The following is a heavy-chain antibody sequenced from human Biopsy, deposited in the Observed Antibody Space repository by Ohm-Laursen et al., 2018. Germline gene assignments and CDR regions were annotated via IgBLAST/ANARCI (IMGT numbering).Heavy chain of an antibody. CDR1: GDSIRNYY. V-gene: IGHV4-4*07. CDR2: IYPGGGT. J-gene: IGHJ3*02. D-gene: IGHD1-26*01. Sequence: SQTLSLTCTVSGDSIRNYYWSWIRQAAGKGLEWIGRIYPGGGTIYNPSLKSRVTMSVDTSKNHFSLNLNSVTAAATAVYYCAGIVLGPTNDAFDIWGQGTMVTVSS. CDR3: AGIVLGPTNDAFDI.